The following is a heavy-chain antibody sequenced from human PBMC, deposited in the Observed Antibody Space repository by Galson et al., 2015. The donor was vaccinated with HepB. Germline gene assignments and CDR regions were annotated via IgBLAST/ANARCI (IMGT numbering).Heavy chain of an antibody. CDR2: ISYDGNNK. CDR1: GFTFSRYA. CDR3: ARDPYSSGWSGVHQYYYYGMDV. D-gene: IGHD6-19*01. Sequence: SLRLSCAASGFTFSRYAIHWVRQAPGKELEWVAIISYDGNNKYYADSVKGRFSISRDNSKNTLYLQINSLRRDDTAVYYCARDPYSSGWSGVHQYYYYGMDVWGQGTTVTVSS. J-gene: IGHJ6*02. V-gene: IGHV3-30-3*01.